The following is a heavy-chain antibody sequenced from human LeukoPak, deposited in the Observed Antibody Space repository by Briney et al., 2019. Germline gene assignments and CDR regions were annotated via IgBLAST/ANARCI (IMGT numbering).Heavy chain of an antibody. J-gene: IGHJ4*02. D-gene: IGHD3-16*02. CDR3: ARDTGDDYVWGSYRYMVYFDY. V-gene: IGHV3-21*01. Sequence: GGSLRLSCAASGFTFSSYSMNWVRQAPGKGLEWVSSISSSSSYIYYADSVKGRFTIPRDNAKNSLYLQMNSLRAEDTAVYYCARDTGDDYVWGSYRYMVYFDYWGQGTLVTVSS. CDR2: ISSSSSYI. CDR1: GFTFSSYS.